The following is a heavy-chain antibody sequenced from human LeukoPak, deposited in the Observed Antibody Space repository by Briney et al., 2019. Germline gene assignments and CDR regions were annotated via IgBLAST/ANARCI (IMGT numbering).Heavy chain of an antibody. V-gene: IGHV4-34*01. J-gene: IGHJ5*02. CDR3: ARDADYKFGWFDP. D-gene: IGHD3-16*01. CDR2: INHSGST. CDR1: GGSFSGYY. Sequence: SETLSLTCAVYGGSFSGYYWSWIRQPPGKGLEWIGEINHSGSTNYNPSLKSRVTISVDTSRNQFSLKLSSMTAADTAVYYCARDADYKFGWFDPWGQGTLVTVSS.